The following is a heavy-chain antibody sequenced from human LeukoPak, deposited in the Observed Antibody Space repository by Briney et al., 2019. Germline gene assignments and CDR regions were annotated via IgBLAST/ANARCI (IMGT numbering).Heavy chain of an antibody. CDR3: ARGSSSWYSPFDY. CDR2: IYYSGGT. V-gene: IGHV4-59*12. D-gene: IGHD6-13*01. Sequence: GYIYYSGGTNYTPSLKSRVTISVDTSKNQFSLKLSSVTAADTAVYYCARGSSSWYSPFDYWGQGTLVTVSS. J-gene: IGHJ4*02.